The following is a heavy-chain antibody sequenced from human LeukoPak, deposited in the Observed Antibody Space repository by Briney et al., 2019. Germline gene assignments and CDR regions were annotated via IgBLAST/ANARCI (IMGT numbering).Heavy chain of an antibody. D-gene: IGHD3-22*01. CDR2: ISYDGSNK. CDR3: ARALADYYDSSGDYYFDY. Sequence: GGSLRLSCAASEFTFSSYSMNWVRQAPGKGLEWVAVISYDGSNKYYADSVKGRFTISRDNSKNTLYLQMNSLRAEDTAVYYCARALADYYDSSGDYYFDYWGQGTLVTVSS. V-gene: IGHV3-30*03. J-gene: IGHJ4*02. CDR1: EFTFSSYS.